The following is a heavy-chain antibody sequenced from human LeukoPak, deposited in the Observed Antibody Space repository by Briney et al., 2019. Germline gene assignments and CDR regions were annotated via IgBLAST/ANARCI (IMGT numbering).Heavy chain of an antibody. CDR1: GGSFSDYQ. CDR2: ISHSGTT. V-gene: IGHV4-34*01. CDR3: ARGLVWRFLLDSRRDSFDI. J-gene: IGHJ3*02. Sequence: SETLSLTCAVSGGSFSDYQWNWIRQSPGKGLEWLGEISHSGTTTYNPSLKSRVTISVDTSKNQFSLRFRSVTAADTAVYYCARGLVWRFLLDSRRDSFDIWGQGTTITVSS. D-gene: IGHD3-16*01.